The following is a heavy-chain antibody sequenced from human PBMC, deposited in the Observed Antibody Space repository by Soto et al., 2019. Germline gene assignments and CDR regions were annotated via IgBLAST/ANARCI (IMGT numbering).Heavy chain of an antibody. CDR1: GFTFINYA. J-gene: IGHJ4*02. CDR2: ISGSDGST. CDR3: AKHLRIAARSFDY. V-gene: IGHV3-23*01. Sequence: PGCSLRLSCAASGFTFINYAMSWVRQAPGKGLEWVSTISGSDGSTFYADSVKGRFTISRDSSKSTLSLQMNSLRAEDTALYYCAKHLRIAARSFDYWGRGAQVTVSS. D-gene: IGHD6-6*01.